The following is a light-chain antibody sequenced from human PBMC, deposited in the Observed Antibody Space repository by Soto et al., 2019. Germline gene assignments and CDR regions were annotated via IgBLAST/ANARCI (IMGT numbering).Light chain of an antibody. Sequence: QCVLTQPPSVSGSPGQRVTISCTGSSSNIGAGYDVHWYQQLRGTAPKLLIFGNSNRPSGVPDRFSGSKSGTSASLAITGLQAEDEADYYCQSYDTGLSGLYVFGTGTKVTVL. CDR2: GNS. V-gene: IGLV1-40*01. J-gene: IGLJ1*01. CDR1: SSNIGAGYD. CDR3: QSYDTGLSGLYV.